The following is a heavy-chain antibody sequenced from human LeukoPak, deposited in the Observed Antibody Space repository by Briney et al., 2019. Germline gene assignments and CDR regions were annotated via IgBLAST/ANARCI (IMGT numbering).Heavy chain of an antibody. CDR2: LFSNDEK. J-gene: IGHJ6*02. V-gene: IGHV2-26*01. Sequence: SGPGLLKPTETLTLTCTVSGFSLRNARMGVSWSRRPPGKALEWLAHLFSNDEKSYSTSLKSRLTISRDTSKSPVVLILTDMDTADTATSYCARIVLYYYDSTTYPYYYYGMDVWGQGTTVTVSS. CDR3: ARIVLYYYDSTTYPYYYYGMDV. CDR1: GFSLRNARMG. D-gene: IGHD3-22*01.